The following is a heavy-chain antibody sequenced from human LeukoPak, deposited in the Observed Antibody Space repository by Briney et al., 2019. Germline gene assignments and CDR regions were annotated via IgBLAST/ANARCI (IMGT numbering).Heavy chain of an antibody. D-gene: IGHD1-26*01. Sequence: PGGSLRLSCAASGFTFSTYAMSWVRQAPGKGLEWVSATSGSGDHTYYADSVKGRFTISRDNSKNTLYLQMNSLRAEDTAVYYCAKDLYSGSRNFGYWGQGTLVTVSS. V-gene: IGHV3-23*01. CDR1: GFTFSTYA. J-gene: IGHJ4*02. CDR2: TSGSGDHT. CDR3: AKDLYSGSRNFGY.